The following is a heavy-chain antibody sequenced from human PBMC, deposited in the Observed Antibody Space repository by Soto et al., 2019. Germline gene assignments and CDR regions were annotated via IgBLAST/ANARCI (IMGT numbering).Heavy chain of an antibody. J-gene: IGHJ6*03. Sequence: GGSLRLSCTASGFTFGDYAMSWFRQAPGKGLEWVGFIRSKAYGGTTEYAASVKGRFTISRDDSKSIAYLQMNSLKTEDTAVYYCTRTYDFWSGYYTPTYSYYYMDVWGKGTTVTVSS. D-gene: IGHD3-3*01. V-gene: IGHV3-49*03. CDR1: GFTFGDYA. CDR2: IRSKAYGGTT. CDR3: TRTYDFWSGYYTPTYSYYYMDV.